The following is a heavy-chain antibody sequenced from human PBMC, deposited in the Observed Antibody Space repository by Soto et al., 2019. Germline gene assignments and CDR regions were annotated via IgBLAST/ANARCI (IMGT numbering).Heavy chain of an antibody. CDR3: ARDRDIVVVWVSMDV. V-gene: IGHV3-30-3*01. Sequence: GGSLRLSCAASGFTFSSYAMHWVRQAPGKGLEWVAVISYDGSNKYYADSVKGRFTISRDNSKNTLYLQMNSLRAEDTAVYYCARDRDIVVVWVSMDVWGQGTTVTVSS. CDR2: ISYDGSNK. CDR1: GFTFSSYA. J-gene: IGHJ6*02. D-gene: IGHD2-2*01.